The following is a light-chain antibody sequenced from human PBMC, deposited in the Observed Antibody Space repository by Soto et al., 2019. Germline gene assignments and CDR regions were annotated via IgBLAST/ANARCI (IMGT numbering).Light chain of an antibody. CDR3: QQYEA. V-gene: IGKV3-20*01. Sequence: ETVLTQSPGTLSLSPGQRATLSCRASESISRDYLAWYQQRLGQAPRLLIYGASSGATGIPDRFSGSGSGTDFTLTISRLEPEDFAVYYCQQYEAFGQGTKVDIK. CDR1: ESISRDY. J-gene: IGKJ1*01. CDR2: GAS.